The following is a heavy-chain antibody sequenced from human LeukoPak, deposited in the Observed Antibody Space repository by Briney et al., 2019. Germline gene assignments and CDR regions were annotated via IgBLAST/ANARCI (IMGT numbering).Heavy chain of an antibody. CDR3: ARVTSRQQLNR. CDR1: GGSISSYY. D-gene: IGHD6-13*01. Sequence: PSETLSLTCTVSGGSISSYYWSWLRQPPGKGLEGFGYIYYSGSTNYNPSLKSRVTISVDTSKHQFSLKLSSVTAADTAVYYCARVTSRQQLNRWRQGTLVTVSS. V-gene: IGHV4-59*08. CDR2: IYYSGST. J-gene: IGHJ5*02.